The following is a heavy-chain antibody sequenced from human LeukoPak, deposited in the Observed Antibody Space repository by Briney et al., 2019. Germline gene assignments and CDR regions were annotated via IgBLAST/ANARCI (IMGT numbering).Heavy chain of an antibody. CDR1: GDSVSSNSAA. V-gene: IGHV6-1*01. D-gene: IGHD6-13*01. Sequence: SQTLSLTCAISGDSVSSNSAAWNWIRQSPSRGLEWLGRTYYRSKWYNDYAVSVKSRITINPDTSKNQFSLKLSSVTAADTAVYYCARHGGGYPRGLYDAFDIWGQGTMVTVSS. CDR2: TYYRSKWYN. CDR3: ARHGGGYPRGLYDAFDI. J-gene: IGHJ3*02.